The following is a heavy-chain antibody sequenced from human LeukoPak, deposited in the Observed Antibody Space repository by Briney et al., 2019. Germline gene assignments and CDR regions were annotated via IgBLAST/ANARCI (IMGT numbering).Heavy chain of an antibody. V-gene: IGHV3-74*01. J-gene: IGHJ4*02. CDR3: ARDGDTTMVPIDY. D-gene: IGHD5-18*01. CDR1: GFTFSAYW. Sequence: PGGSLRPSCAASGFTFSAYWMHWVRQAPGKGLVWVSRIDADGSSTKYADSVKGRFTISRDNAKNTLYLQMDSLRAEDTAVYYCARDGDTTMVPIDYWGQGTLVTVSS. CDR2: IDADGSST.